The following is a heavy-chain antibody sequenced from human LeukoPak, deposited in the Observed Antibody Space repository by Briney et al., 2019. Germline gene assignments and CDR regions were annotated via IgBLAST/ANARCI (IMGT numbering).Heavy chain of an antibody. Sequence: GGPLRLSCAASGLTGSHNYASWVRQAPGKGLEWVSAIHTSGDTRNADSVTGRFTISRDTSKNTLYLQINSLRVEDTAVYYCIVFGDSNHWGQGTLVTVSS. CDR2: IHTSGDT. CDR1: GLTGSHNY. CDR3: IVFGDSNH. J-gene: IGHJ5*02. D-gene: IGHD4-17*01. V-gene: IGHV3-53*01.